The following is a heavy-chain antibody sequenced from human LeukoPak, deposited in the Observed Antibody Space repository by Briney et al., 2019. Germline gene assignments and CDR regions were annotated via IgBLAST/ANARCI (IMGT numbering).Heavy chain of an antibody. CDR3: AKRSITAQYYFDY. V-gene: IGHV1-2*02. Sequence: ASVKVSCKASGYTFTGYYLHWVRQAPGQGLEWMGWINPNNGDTNYAQKFQGRVTMARDTSISTDYMELSRLRSDDTAVYYCAKRSITAQYYFDYWGQGTLVTVSS. CDR2: INPNNGDT. CDR1: GYTFTGYY. D-gene: IGHD6-6*01. J-gene: IGHJ4*02.